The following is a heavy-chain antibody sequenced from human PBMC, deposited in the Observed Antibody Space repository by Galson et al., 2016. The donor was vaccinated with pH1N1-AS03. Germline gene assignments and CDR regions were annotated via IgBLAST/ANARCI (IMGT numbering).Heavy chain of an antibody. CDR2: ISFTSDYR. V-gene: IGHV3-11*05. Sequence: SLRLSCAASGFSLSDYYMTWIRQAPGKGLEWVAHISFTSDYRHYADSVKGRFTISRDNAKDSLYLQMDSLRVEDTAVYYCARGGVSGGYIESWGQGTLVTVSS. CDR3: ARGGVSGGYIES. D-gene: IGHD3-10*02. J-gene: IGHJ4*02. CDR1: GFSLSDYY.